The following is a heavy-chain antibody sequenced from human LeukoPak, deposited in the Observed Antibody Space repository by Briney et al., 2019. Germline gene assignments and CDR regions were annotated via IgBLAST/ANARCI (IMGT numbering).Heavy chain of an antibody. V-gene: IGHV4-59*01. J-gene: IGHJ4*02. Sequence: VRPSETLSLTCTASGGSISSYYWSWIRQPPGKGLEWIGYIYYSGSTNYNPSLKSRVTISVDTSKNQFSLKLSSVTAADTAVYYCARGPGGYPYYFDYWGQGTLVTVSS. CDR2: IYYSGST. CDR3: ARGPGGYPYYFDY. D-gene: IGHD3-22*01. CDR1: GGSISSYY.